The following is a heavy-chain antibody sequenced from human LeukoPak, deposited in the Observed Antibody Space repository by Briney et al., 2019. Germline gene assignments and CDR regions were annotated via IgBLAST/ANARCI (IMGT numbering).Heavy chain of an antibody. V-gene: IGHV3-48*04. CDR3: ARIPGYCSGGSCYAAVDWFDP. CDR2: ISSSGSTI. Sequence: GGSLRLSCAASGFTFSSYSMNWVRQAPGKGLEWVSSISSSGSTIYYADSVKGRFTISRDNAKNSLYLQMNSLRAEDTAVYYCARIPGYCSGGSCYAAVDWFDPWGQGTLVTVSS. D-gene: IGHD2-15*01. J-gene: IGHJ5*02. CDR1: GFTFSSYS.